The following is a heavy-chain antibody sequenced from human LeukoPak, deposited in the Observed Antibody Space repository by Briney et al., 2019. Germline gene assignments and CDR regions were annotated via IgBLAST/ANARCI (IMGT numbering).Heavy chain of an antibody. J-gene: IGHJ5*02. V-gene: IGHV4-38-2*01. CDR3: ARFISSDRNWFDP. D-gene: IGHD3-22*01. CDR2: IYPGVST. CDR1: GFSIITGYY. Sequence: SETLSLTCAVSGFSIITGYYWGWIRQPPGKGLEWIGNIYPGVSTYYNASLKSRVTISVDTSKNHFSLTVTSVTAADTAVYYCARFISSDRNWFDPWGQGTLVTVSS.